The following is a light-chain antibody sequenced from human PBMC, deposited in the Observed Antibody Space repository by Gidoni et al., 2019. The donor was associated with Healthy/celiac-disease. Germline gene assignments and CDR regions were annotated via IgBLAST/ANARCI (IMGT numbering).Light chain of an antibody. CDR1: QSISSY. CDR3: QQSYSTPPCT. V-gene: IGKV1-39*01. CDR2: AAS. J-gene: IGKJ1*01. Sequence: VGDRVTITCRASQSISSYLNWYQQKPGKAPKLLIYAASSLQSGVPSRFSGSGSGTDFTLTISSLQPEDFATYYCQQSYSTPPCTFGQGTKVEIK.